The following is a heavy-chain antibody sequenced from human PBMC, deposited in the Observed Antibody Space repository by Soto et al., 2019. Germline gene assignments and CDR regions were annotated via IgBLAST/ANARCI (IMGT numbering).Heavy chain of an antibody. CDR1: GFTFSSYS. J-gene: IGHJ4*02. CDR3: ARDSALRSGYHNH. D-gene: IGHD3-22*01. V-gene: IGHV3-48*01. Sequence: EVQLVESGVGLVQPGGSLRLSCAASGFTFSSYSMNWVRQAPGKGLEWVSYISSSSSTIYYADSVKGRFTISRDNAKNSLYLQMNSLRAEDTAVYYCARDSALRSGYHNHWGQGTLVTVSS. CDR2: ISSSSSTI.